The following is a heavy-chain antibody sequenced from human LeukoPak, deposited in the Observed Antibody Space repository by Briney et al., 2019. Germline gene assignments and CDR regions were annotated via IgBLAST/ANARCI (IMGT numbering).Heavy chain of an antibody. J-gene: IGHJ4*02. CDR3: ARDPYYYDSRGYYGEGFDY. D-gene: IGHD3-22*01. V-gene: IGHV3-21*01. CDR2: ISSSRNYI. Sequence: PGGSLRLSCAASGFTFSSYSMNWVRQAPGKGLEWVSYISSSRNYIFYADSVKGRFTISRDNAKNSLYLQMNSLRAEDTAVYYCARDPYYYDSRGYYGEGFDYWGQGTLVTVSS. CDR1: GFTFSSYS.